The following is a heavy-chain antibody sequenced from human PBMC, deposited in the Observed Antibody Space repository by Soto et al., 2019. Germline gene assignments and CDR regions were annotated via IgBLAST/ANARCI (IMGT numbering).Heavy chain of an antibody. D-gene: IGHD3-16*02. CDR3: AKVRLVTPDS. Sequence: GGSLRLSCVTSGFTFSSFGMSWVRQAPGKGLEWVSLISGSGNYSYYTDSLRGRFTISRDNSKNTVYLQINSLRAEDTAIYYCAKVRLVTPDSWGQGTLVTVSS. J-gene: IGHJ4*02. CDR1: GFTFSSFG. CDR2: ISGSGNYS. V-gene: IGHV3-23*01.